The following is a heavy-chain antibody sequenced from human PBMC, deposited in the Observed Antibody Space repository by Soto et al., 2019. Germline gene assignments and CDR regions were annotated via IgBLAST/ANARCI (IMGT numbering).Heavy chain of an antibody. Sequence: GGSLRLSCEASGFTFSGFDMHWVRQPTGKGLVWVSSIGTAGDTYYAVSVKGRFTISRDNAKNSLSLQMNSLRAGDMAVYFCAKSQEIGTHFFDSWGQGTQVTVSS. V-gene: IGHV3-13*01. D-gene: IGHD6-13*01. CDR2: IGTAGDT. CDR3: AKSQEIGTHFFDS. J-gene: IGHJ4*02. CDR1: GFTFSGFD.